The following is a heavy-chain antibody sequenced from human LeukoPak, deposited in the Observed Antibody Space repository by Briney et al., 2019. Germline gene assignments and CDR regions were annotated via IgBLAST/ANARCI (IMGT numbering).Heavy chain of an antibody. CDR3: AKGGSVGVTTVTTRDLRGSYFDY. CDR1: GFTLSSYG. Sequence: GGSLRLSCAASGFTLSSYGMHWVRQAPGKGLEWVAVIWYGGSNKYYADSVKGRFTISRDNSKNTLYLQMNSLRAEDTAVYYCAKGGSVGVTTVTTRDLRGSYFDYWGQGTLVTVSS. J-gene: IGHJ4*02. V-gene: IGHV3-30*02. D-gene: IGHD4-17*01. CDR2: IWYGGSNK.